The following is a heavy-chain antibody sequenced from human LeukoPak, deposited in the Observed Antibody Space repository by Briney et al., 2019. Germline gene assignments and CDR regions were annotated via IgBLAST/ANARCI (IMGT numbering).Heavy chain of an antibody. CDR2: INADGSST. CDR3: APSSLTYSSGWYGY. CDR1: GFTFSSYW. Sequence: GGSLRLSCAASGFTFSSYWMHWVRQAPGKGLVWVSRINADGSSTSYADSVKGRFTISRDNAKNILYLQMNSLRAEDTAVYYCAPSSLTYSSGWYGYWGQGTLVTVSS. V-gene: IGHV3-74*01. J-gene: IGHJ4*02. D-gene: IGHD6-19*01.